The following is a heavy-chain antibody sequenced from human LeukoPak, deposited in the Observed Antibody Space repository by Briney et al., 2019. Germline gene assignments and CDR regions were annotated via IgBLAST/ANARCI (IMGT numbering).Heavy chain of an antibody. CDR2: IYTSGST. Sequence: SETLSLTCTVSGGSLSGYYWSWIRQPPGKGLEWIGYIYTSGSTNYNPSLKSRVTISVDTSKNQFSLKLSSVTAADTAVYYCASSPGVLRGILLFFRYWGQGTLVTVSS. CDR1: GGSLSGYY. V-gene: IGHV4-4*09. D-gene: IGHD3-10*01. J-gene: IGHJ4*02. CDR3: ASSPGVLRGILLFFRY.